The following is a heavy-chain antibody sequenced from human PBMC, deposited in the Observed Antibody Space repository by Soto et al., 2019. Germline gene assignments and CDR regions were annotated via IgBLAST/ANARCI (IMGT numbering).Heavy chain of an antibody. CDR1: GYTFTSYA. CDR2: INAGNGDT. V-gene: IGHV1-3*01. J-gene: IGHJ4*02. CDR3: ASAPKWELLRVPPPFDY. Sequence: ASVKVSCKTSGYTFTSYAMHWVRQAPGQRLEWMGWINAGNGDTKYSQNFRGRVTITRDTAASTVYMEGRRLRSEDTAVYYCASAPKWELLRVPPPFDYWGQGTLVTVSS. D-gene: IGHD1-26*01.